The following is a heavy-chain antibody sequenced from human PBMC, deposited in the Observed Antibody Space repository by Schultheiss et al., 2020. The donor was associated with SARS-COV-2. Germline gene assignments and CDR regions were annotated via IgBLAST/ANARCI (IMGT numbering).Heavy chain of an antibody. CDR3: ARDSRGNSGYDWFDP. J-gene: IGHJ5*02. D-gene: IGHD4-23*01. CDR1: GYTFISYG. CDR2: ISAYNGNT. Sequence: ASVKVSCKASGYTFISYGVSWVRQAPGQGLEWMGWISAYNGNTNYAQKFQGRVTMTTDTSTSTAYMELSSLRSEDTAVYYCARDSRGNSGYDWFDPWGQGTLVTVSS. V-gene: IGHV1-18*01.